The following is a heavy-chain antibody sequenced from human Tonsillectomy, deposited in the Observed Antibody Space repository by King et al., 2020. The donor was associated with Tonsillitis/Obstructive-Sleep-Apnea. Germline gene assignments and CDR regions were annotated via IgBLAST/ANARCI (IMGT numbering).Heavy chain of an antibody. Sequence: VQLVESGGGLVKPGRSLRLSCTASGFTFGDYAMSWFRQAPGKGLEWVVFIRSKAYGGTTEYAASVKGRFTISRDDSKSIAYLQMNSLKTEDTAVYYCPRWDIGIFGVVPFDYWGQGTLVTVSS. D-gene: IGHD3-3*01. J-gene: IGHJ4*02. CDR3: PRWDIGIFGVVPFDY. CDR1: GFTFGDYA. CDR2: IRSKAYGGTT. V-gene: IGHV3-49*05.